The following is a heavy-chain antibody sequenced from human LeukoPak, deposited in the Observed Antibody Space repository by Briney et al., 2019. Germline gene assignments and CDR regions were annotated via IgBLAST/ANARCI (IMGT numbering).Heavy chain of an antibody. J-gene: IGHJ4*02. D-gene: IGHD6-13*01. CDR3: ARGSRGNIAAAGHFDY. Sequence: GGSLRLSCAASGFIFRIYSMNWVRQAPGKGLEWVSSISSSSIYIYYADSVKGRFTISRDNAKNSLYLQMNSLRAEDTAVYYCARGSRGNIAAAGHFDYWGQGTLVTVSS. CDR2: ISSSSIYI. V-gene: IGHV3-21*01. CDR1: GFIFRIYS.